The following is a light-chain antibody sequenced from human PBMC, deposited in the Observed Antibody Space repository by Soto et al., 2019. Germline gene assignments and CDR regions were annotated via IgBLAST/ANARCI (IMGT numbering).Light chain of an antibody. CDR3: SSYTSISTWV. J-gene: IGLJ3*02. CDR2: EVS. Sequence: QSALTQPASVSGSPGQSITISCTGTSSDVGGYKYVSWYQHYPGKAPKLMIYEVSNRPSGVSNRFSGSKSGNTASLTISGLQAEDEADYYCSSYTSISTWVFGRGTKVTVL. V-gene: IGLV2-14*01. CDR1: SSDVGGYKY.